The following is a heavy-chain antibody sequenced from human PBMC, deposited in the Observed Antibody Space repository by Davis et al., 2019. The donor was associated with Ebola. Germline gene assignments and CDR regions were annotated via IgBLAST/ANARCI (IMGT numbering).Heavy chain of an antibody. Sequence: AASVKVSCKASGYPFPSYDINWVRQAPGQGLEWMGWINPYSVNSGYALRFQGRITMTSNTSISTVFMELSTLRSDDTAVYYCARPDWSGARGGFDPWGQGTLVTVSS. CDR1: GYPFPSYD. J-gene: IGHJ5*02. D-gene: IGHD3-10*01. CDR2: INPYSVNS. V-gene: IGHV1-8*01. CDR3: ARPDWSGARGGFDP.